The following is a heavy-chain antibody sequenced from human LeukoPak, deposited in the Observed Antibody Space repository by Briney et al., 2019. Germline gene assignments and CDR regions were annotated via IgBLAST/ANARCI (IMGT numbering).Heavy chain of an antibody. CDR1: GFTFSSYS. CDR3: ARDAQYSSSFYYYYGMDV. V-gene: IGHV3-48*04. Sequence: GGSLRLSCAASGFTFSSYSMNWVRQAPGKGLEWVSYISSSSSTIYYADSVKGRFTISRDNAKNSLYLQMNSLRAEDTAVYYCARDAQYSSSFYYYYGMDVWGQGTTVTVSS. J-gene: IGHJ6*02. D-gene: IGHD6-13*01. CDR2: ISSSSSTI.